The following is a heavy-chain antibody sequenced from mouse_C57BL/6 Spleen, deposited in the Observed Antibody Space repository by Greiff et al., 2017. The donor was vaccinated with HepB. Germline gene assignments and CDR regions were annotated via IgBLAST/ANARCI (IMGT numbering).Heavy chain of an antibody. Sequence: VQLQESGPGLVKPSQSLSLTCSVTGYSITSGYYWNWIRQFPGNKLEWMGYISYDGSNNYNPSLKNRISITRDTSKNQFFLKLNSVTTEDTATYYCAREGGYGPYYAMDYWGQGTSVTVSS. CDR2: ISYDGSN. J-gene: IGHJ4*01. CDR1: GYSITSGYY. D-gene: IGHD2-2*01. CDR3: AREGGYGPYYAMDY. V-gene: IGHV3-6*01.